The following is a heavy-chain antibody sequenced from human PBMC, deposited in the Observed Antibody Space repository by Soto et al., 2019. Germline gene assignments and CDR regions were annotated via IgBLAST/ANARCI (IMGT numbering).Heavy chain of an antibody. D-gene: IGHD5-18*01. CDR2: ISAYNGNT. V-gene: IGHV1-18*04. Sequence: ASVKVSCKASGYTFTSYGISWVRQAPGQGLEWMGWISAYNGNTNYAQKLQGRVTMTTDTSTSTAYMELRSLRSDDTAVYYCARDRRGTAMVHRQFDPWGRGNLVTVSS. CDR3: ARDRRGTAMVHRQFDP. J-gene: IGHJ5*02. CDR1: GYTFTSYG.